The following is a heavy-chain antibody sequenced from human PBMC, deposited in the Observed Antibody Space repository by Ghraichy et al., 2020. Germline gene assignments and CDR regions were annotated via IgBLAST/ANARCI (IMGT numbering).Heavy chain of an antibody. V-gene: IGHV4-39*02. CDR2: IYYSGST. J-gene: IGHJ4*02. CDR3: ARDLYSSSWYSD. CDR1: GGSISSSSYY. Sequence: ESLNISCTVSGGSISSSSYYWGWIRQPPGKGLEWIGSIYYSGSTYYNPSLKSRVTISVDTSKNQFSLKLSSVTAADTAVYYCARDLYSSSWYSDWGQGTLVTVSS. D-gene: IGHD6-13*01.